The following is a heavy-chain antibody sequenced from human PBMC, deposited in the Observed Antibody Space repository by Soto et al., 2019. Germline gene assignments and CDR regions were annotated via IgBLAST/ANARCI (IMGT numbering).Heavy chain of an antibody. J-gene: IGHJ3*02. D-gene: IGHD2-15*01. CDR2: ISAYNGNT. Sequence: QVQLVQSGAEVKKPGASVKVSCKASGYTFTSYGISWVRQAPGQGLEWMGWISAYNGNTNYAQKLKGRVTMTTDTSTSTAYMELRSLRSDDTAVYYCARDESVVVVAATKNAFDIWGQGTMVTVSS. V-gene: IGHV1-18*01. CDR3: ARDESVVVVAATKNAFDI. CDR1: GYTFTSYG.